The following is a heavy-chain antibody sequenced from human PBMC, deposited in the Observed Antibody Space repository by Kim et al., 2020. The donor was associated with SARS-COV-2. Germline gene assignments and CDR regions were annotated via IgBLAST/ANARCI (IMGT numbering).Heavy chain of an antibody. CDR3: ARVLDASCYFDY. D-gene: IGHD2-2*01. CDR2: INHSGST. J-gene: IGHJ4*02. CDR1: GGSFSGYY. Sequence: SETLSLTCAVYGGSFSGYYWSWIRQPPGKGLEWIGEINHSGSTNYNPSLKSRVTISVDTSKNQFSLKLSSVTAADTAVYYCARVLDASCYFDYWGQGTLV. V-gene: IGHV4-34*01.